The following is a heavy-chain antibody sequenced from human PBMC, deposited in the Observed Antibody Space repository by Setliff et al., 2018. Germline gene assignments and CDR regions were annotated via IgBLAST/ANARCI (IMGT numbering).Heavy chain of an antibody. D-gene: IGHD2-8*01. Sequence: ASVKVSCKASGYTFSHSGITWVRQAPGQGLEWMGWISVYTGNTNYAQKLQGRVTMTTDATTNTAYMELRGLTSDDTAVYYCSRLVRYCSKNTCQTASGAEVWGQGTLVTVSS. CDR3: SRLVRYCSKNTCQTASGAEV. J-gene: IGHJ4*02. V-gene: IGHV1-18*01. CDR2: ISVYTGNT. CDR1: GYTFSHSG.